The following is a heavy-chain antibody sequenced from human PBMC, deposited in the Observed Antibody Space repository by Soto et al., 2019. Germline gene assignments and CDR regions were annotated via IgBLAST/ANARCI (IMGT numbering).Heavy chain of an antibody. D-gene: IGHD6-13*01. CDR3: AIPLPKQQLVRGAFDH. CDR1: GGTFRNYA. V-gene: IGHV1-69*01. Sequence: QVQLVQSGAEVKKPGSSVKLSCKTSGGTFRNYAINWVRQAPGQGLEWMGGSIPVFGTANYAQTFQGRFTITADESTSTAYMELSSVRSEDTAVYYCAIPLPKQQLVRGAFDHWGQGTLVTVAS. J-gene: IGHJ4*02. CDR2: SIPVFGTA.